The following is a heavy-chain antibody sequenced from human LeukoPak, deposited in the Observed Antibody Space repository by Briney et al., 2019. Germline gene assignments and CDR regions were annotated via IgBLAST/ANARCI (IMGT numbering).Heavy chain of an antibody. J-gene: IGHJ2*01. D-gene: IGHD3-10*01. CDR2: ISYSGST. CDR1: GDSISSYY. Sequence: SETLSLTCTVSGDSISSYYRSWIRQPPEKGLEWIAYISYSGSTNYNPSLKSRVTISVDTSKTQFSLKMNSVTAADTAVYYCARLQRITMAGPDYWYFDLWGRGTLVTVSS. CDR3: ARLQRITMAGPDYWYFDL. V-gene: IGHV4-59*01.